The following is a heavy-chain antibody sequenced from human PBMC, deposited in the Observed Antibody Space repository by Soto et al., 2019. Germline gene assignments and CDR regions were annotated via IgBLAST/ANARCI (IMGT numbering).Heavy chain of an antibody. V-gene: IGHV1-58*01. CDR3: AARGGRDQYMDV. D-gene: IGHD2-15*01. CDR2: IVVGSGNT. J-gene: IGHJ6*03. Sequence: SVKVSCKASGFTFTRSALQWVRQARGQRLEWIGWIVVGSGNTNYAQKFQGRVTITRDMSTSIAYMELNSLRSDDTAVYYCAARGGRDQYMDVSGKGTTVTVSS. CDR1: GFTFTRSA.